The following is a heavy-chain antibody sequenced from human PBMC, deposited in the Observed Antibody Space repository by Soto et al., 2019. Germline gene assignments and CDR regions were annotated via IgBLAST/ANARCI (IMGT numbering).Heavy chain of an antibody. CDR2: IYSGGRT. CDR3: ARDSGGYYPSYDY. V-gene: IGHV3-53*02. J-gene: IGHJ4*02. D-gene: IGHD3-22*01. CDR1: GFTVSSNY. Sequence: EVQLVETGGGLIQPGGSLRLSCAASGFTVSSNYMSWVRHAPGKGLEWGSVIYSGGRTYYADSVEGRFTIARDNTKNTQYLQMNSLRAEDTAVYYCARDSGGYYPSYDYWGQGTLVTVSS.